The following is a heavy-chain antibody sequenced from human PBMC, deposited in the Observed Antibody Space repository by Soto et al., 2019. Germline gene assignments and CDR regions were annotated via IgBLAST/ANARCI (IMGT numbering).Heavy chain of an antibody. V-gene: IGHV1-2*04. CDR1: GYTFTGYY. CDR3: ARTLWYDEGYYGMDV. CDR2: INPNSGGT. Sequence: ASVKVSCKASGYTFTGYYMHWVRQAPGQGLEWMGWINPNSGGTNYVQKFQGWVTMTRDTSISTAYMELSRLRSDDTAVYYCARTLWYDEGYYGMDVWGQGTTVTVSS. J-gene: IGHJ6*02. D-gene: IGHD3-3*01.